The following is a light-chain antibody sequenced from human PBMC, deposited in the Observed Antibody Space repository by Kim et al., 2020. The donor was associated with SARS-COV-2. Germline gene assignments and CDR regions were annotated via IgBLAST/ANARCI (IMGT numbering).Light chain of an antibody. J-gene: IGKJ2*02. Sequence: DIQMTQSPSSLSASVGDRVTITCRTSQNINIFFNWYQQQPGKAPNLLIYGGSTLQSGVPSKFTGSGPGTSFSLTIRGLQPEDIASYCGEQTYTTPRTGGRGTKLE. CDR1: QNINIF. CDR2: GGS. V-gene: IGKV1-39*01. CDR3: EQTYTTPRT.